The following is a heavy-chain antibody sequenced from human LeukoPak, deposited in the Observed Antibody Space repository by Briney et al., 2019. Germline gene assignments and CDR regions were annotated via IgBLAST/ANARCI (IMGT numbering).Heavy chain of an antibody. CDR1: GFTSIVHY. V-gene: IGHV3-72*01. J-gene: IGHJ6*03. CDR2: TTNKAKSYTT. CDR3: ARGIVVVVPAQYDLDV. D-gene: IGHD2-15*01. Sequence: PGGSLTLSRAASGFTSIVHYMDAVGQAPRKGPQCVGRTTNKAKSYTTEYAACVKGRYTISRDDSNNSLYLHITILNTGPTAVYYCARGIVVVVPAQYDLDVWGKGTMVTVSS.